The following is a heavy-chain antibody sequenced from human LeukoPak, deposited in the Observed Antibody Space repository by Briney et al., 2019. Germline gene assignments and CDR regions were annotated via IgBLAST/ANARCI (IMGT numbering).Heavy chain of an antibody. CDR1: GFTFSSYS. Sequence: GGSLRLPCAASGFTFSSYSMNWVRQAPGKGLEWVSYISSSSSTIYYADSVKGRFTISRDNAKNSLYLQMNSLRAEDPAVYYRARVVPAAMDYYYYYMDVWGKGTTVTVSS. D-gene: IGHD2-2*01. V-gene: IGHV3-48*01. CDR2: ISSSSSTI. CDR3: ARVVPAAMDYYYYYMDV. J-gene: IGHJ6*03.